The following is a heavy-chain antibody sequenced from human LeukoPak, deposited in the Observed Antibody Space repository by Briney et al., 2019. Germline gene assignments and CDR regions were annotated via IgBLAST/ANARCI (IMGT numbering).Heavy chain of an antibody. CDR3: ALRQSSSSRDEEEFDNWFDP. CDR2: IIPIFGTA. V-gene: IGHV1-69*13. D-gene: IGHD6-6*01. Sequence: ASVKVSCKASGGTFSSYAISWVRQAPGQGLEWMGGIIPIFGTANYAQKFQGRVTITADESTSTAYMELSSLRSEDTAVYYCALRQSSSSRDEEEFDNWFDPWGQGTLVTVSS. J-gene: IGHJ5*02. CDR1: GGTFSSYA.